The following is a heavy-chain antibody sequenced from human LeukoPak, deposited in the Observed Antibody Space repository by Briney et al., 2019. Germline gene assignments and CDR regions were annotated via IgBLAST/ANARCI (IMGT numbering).Heavy chain of an antibody. V-gene: IGHV3-13*01. Sequence: GGSLRLSCAASGFTFSSYDMHWVRQATGKGLEWVSAIGTAGDTYYPGSVKGRFTISRENAKNSLYLQMNSLRAGDTAVYYCARGLVDTAMDCWGQGTLVTVSS. D-gene: IGHD5-18*01. J-gene: IGHJ4*02. CDR2: IGTAGDT. CDR3: ARGLVDTAMDC. CDR1: GFTFSSYD.